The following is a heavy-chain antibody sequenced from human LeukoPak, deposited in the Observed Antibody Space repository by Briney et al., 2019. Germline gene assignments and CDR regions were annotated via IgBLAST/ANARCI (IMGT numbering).Heavy chain of an antibody. CDR2: IYTSGST. Sequence: SETLSLTCTVSGGSLSSYYWSWIRQPAGKGLEWIGRIYTSGSTNYNPSLKSRVTMSVDTSKNQFSLKLSSVTAADTAVYYCARTRRGYSSDGAFDIWGQGTMVTVSS. CDR1: GGSLSSYY. CDR3: ARTRRGYSSDGAFDI. D-gene: IGHD6-19*01. J-gene: IGHJ3*02. V-gene: IGHV4-4*07.